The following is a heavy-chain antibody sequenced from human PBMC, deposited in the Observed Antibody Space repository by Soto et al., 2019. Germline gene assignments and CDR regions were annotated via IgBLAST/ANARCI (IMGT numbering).Heavy chain of an antibody. CDR2: IYYSGST. CDR3: ARDHVAAADNWFDP. J-gene: IGHJ5*02. Sequence: SETLSLTCTVSGGPISSYYWSWIRQPPGKGLEWIGYIYYSGSTNYNPSLKSRVTISVDTSKNQFSLKLSSVTAADTAVYYCARDHVAAADNWFDPWGQGTLVTVSS. CDR1: GGPISSYY. D-gene: IGHD6-13*01. V-gene: IGHV4-59*01.